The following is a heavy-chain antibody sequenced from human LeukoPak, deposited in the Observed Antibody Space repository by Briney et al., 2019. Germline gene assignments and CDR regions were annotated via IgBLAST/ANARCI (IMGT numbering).Heavy chain of an antibody. J-gene: IGHJ4*02. D-gene: IGHD5-12*01. CDR3: ARTYSGYDKADY. V-gene: IGHV4-39*07. CDR2: IYHSGST. CDR1: GGSISSSSYY. Sequence: SETLSLTCTVSGGSISSSSYYWGWIRQPPGKGLEWIGEIYHSGSTTYNPSLKSRLTISIDTSKNQFSLKLSSVTAADTAVYYCARTYSGYDKADYWGQGTLVTVSS.